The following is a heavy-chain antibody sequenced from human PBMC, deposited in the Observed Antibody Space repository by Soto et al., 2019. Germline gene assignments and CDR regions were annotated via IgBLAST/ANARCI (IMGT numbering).Heavy chain of an antibody. CDR3: ARAYYDTSGYSLDP. J-gene: IGHJ5*02. D-gene: IGHD3-22*01. Sequence: SETLSLTCAVSGGSISSSNWWSWVRQPPGKGLEWIGEIYHSGSTNYNPSLKSRVTISVDTSKNQFSLKLSSVTAADTAVYYCARAYYDTSGYSLDPWGQGTLVTVSS. V-gene: IGHV4-4*02. CDR1: GGSISSSNW. CDR2: IYHSGST.